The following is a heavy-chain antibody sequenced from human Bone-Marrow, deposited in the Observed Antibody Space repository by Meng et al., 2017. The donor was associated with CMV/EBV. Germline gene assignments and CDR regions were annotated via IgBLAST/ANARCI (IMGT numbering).Heavy chain of an antibody. J-gene: IGHJ6*02. V-gene: IGHV1-18*01. D-gene: IGHD3-10*01. Sequence: ASVKVSCKASGGNFSSYAISWVRQAPGQGLEWMGWISAYNGHTNYAQKVQGRVTMTTDTSTSTAYMELRSLRSDDTAMYYCAREMFRGVWGRKYYYGMDVWGQGTTVTVSS. CDR3: AREMFRGVWGRKYYYGMDV. CDR1: GGNFSSYA. CDR2: ISAYNGHT.